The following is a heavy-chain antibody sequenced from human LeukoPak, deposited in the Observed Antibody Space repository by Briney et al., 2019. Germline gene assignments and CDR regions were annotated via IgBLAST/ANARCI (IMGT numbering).Heavy chain of an antibody. J-gene: IGHJ4*02. V-gene: IGHV1-2*02. D-gene: IGHD3-10*01. Sequence: GASVKVSCKASGYTFTGYYMHWVRQAPGQGLEWMGWINPNSGGINYAQKFQGRVTMTRDTSISTAYMELSRLRSDDMAVYYCARETYGSGSYYKYWGQGTLVTVSS. CDR2: INPNSGGI. CDR1: GYTFTGYY. CDR3: ARETYGSGSYYKY.